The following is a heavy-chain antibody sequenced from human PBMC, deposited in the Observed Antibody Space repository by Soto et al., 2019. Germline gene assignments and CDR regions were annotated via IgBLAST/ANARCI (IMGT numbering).Heavy chain of an antibody. Sequence: YLHSPQQDTRQALEWMGVIHPSGGGTTYAQKFLGRVTVTRDTSTTTVFMELSSLRSDDTAVYYCARGGHIAVVTASFEYRRHRTLVPVS. J-gene: IGHJ4*01. CDR1: Y. D-gene: IGHD2-21*02. V-gene: IGHV1-46*03. CDR2: IHPSGGGT. CDR3: ARGGHIAVVTASFEY.